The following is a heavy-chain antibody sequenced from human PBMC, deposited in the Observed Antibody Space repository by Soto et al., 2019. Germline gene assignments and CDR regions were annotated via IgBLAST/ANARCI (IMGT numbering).Heavy chain of an antibody. D-gene: IGHD3-10*01. J-gene: IGHJ4*02. V-gene: IGHV4-61*01. Sequence: QVRLQESGPGLLKPAETLSLNCTVSGDTVNSGTYYWSWIRQPPGKALEWIGYFYYGGTTKYNPSLKSRVTISVDTSRNQHSLSLTSVTAGDTAVYFCATGRIYYGSEYWGQGSLVTVSS. CDR2: FYYGGTT. CDR1: GDTVNSGTYY. CDR3: ATGRIYYGSEY.